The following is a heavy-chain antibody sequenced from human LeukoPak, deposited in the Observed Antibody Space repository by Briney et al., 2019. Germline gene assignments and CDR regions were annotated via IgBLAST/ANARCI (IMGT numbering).Heavy chain of an antibody. Sequence: GGSLRLSCAASGFTFSSYWMSWVRQAPGKGLEWVANIKQDGSEKYYVDSVKGRFTISRDNAKNSLYLQMNSLRAEDTAVYYCARKDFGLWADWSSSDPFDYWGQGTLVTVSS. D-gene: IGHD6-6*01. CDR2: IKQDGSEK. CDR3: ARKDFGLWADWSSSDPFDY. J-gene: IGHJ4*02. CDR1: GFTFSSYW. V-gene: IGHV3-7*01.